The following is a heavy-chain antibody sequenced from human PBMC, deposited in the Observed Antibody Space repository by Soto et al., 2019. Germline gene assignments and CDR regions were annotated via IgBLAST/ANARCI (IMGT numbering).Heavy chain of an antibody. CDR2: IYYSGST. Sequence: SETLSLTCTVSGGSISSGDYYWIWIRHPPGKGLEWIGYIYYSGSTYYNPSLKSRVTISVDTSKNQFSLKLSSVTAADTAVYYCARDQGFWSGYTIYNYGMDVWGQGTTVTVSS. J-gene: IGHJ6*02. CDR3: ARDQGFWSGYTIYNYGMDV. V-gene: IGHV4-30-4*01. D-gene: IGHD3-3*01. CDR1: GGSISSGDYY.